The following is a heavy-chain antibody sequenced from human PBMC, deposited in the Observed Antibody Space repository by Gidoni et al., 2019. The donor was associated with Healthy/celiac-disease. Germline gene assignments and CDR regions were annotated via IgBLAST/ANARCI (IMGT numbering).Heavy chain of an antibody. V-gene: IGHV4-59*01. D-gene: IGHD6-19*01. J-gene: IGHJ4*02. Sequence: QVQLQQSVPGLVKPSETLSLTCTVSGGSISSYYWSWIRQPPGKGLGWIGYIYYSGSTNYNPSLKSRVTISVDTSKNQFSLKLSSVTAADTAVYYCARTRTAVAGPPYFDYWGQGTLVTVSS. CDR3: ARTRTAVAGPPYFDY. CDR2: IYYSGST. CDR1: GGSISSYY.